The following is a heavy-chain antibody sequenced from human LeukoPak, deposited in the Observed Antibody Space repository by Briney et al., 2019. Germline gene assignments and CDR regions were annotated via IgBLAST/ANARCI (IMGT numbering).Heavy chain of an antibody. J-gene: IGHJ6*02. Sequence: GGSLRLSCAASGFTFSSYAMSWVRQAPGKGLEWVSVIYSGATTDYADSVKGRFTISTDSSKNTLYLQMNSLRHEDTSVYYCARGGRTDSGSYPYGMDVWGQGATVIVSS. CDR3: ARGGRTDSGSYPYGMDV. CDR1: GFTFSSYA. D-gene: IGHD3-10*01. V-gene: IGHV3-66*01. CDR2: IYSGATT.